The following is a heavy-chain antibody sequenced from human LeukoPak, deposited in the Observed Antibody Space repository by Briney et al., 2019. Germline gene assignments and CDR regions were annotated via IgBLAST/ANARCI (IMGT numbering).Heavy chain of an antibody. J-gene: IGHJ5*02. Sequence: SETLSLTCTVSGYSISSGYYWGWIRQPPGKELEWIGSIYHSGSTYYNPSLKSRVTISVDTSKNQFSLKLSSVTAADTAVYYCARSTSTWVGWFDPWGQGTLVTVSS. D-gene: IGHD6-13*01. V-gene: IGHV4-38-2*02. CDR3: ARSTSTWVGWFDP. CDR1: GYSISSGYY. CDR2: IYHSGST.